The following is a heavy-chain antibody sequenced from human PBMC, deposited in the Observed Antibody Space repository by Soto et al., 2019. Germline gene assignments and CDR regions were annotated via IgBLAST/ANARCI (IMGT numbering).Heavy chain of an antibody. CDR1: GGTFSSYA. Sequence: GASVKVSCKASGGTFSSYAISGVRQAPGQGLEWMGGIIPIFGTANYAQKFQGRVTITADESTSTAYMELSSLRSEDTAVYYCASGDCSGGSCYYANYYFDYWGQGTLVTVSS. CDR2: IIPIFGTA. J-gene: IGHJ4*02. CDR3: ASGDCSGGSCYYANYYFDY. D-gene: IGHD2-15*01. V-gene: IGHV1-69*13.